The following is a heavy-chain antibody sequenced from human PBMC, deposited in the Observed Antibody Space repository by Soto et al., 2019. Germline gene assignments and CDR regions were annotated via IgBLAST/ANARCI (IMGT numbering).Heavy chain of an antibody. J-gene: IGHJ4*02. Sequence: QVTLKESGPVLVKPTETLTLTCTVSGFSLSKARMGVSWIRQPPGKALEWLAHIFWNDERSYNTSLKSRLTISRDTSKSQEVLTMTNVDPVDTGTYFCARALREGLPIYYFDSWGQGTLVTVSS. CDR3: ARALREGLPIYYFDS. V-gene: IGHV2-26*01. CDR2: IFWNDER. D-gene: IGHD1-26*01. CDR1: GFSLSKARMG.